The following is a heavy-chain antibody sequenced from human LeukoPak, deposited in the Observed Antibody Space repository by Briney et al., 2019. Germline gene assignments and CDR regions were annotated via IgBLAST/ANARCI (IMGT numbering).Heavy chain of an antibody. CDR3: AKDCGSYDVGNYFDY. D-gene: IGHD1-26*01. V-gene: IGHV3-33*06. CDR2: IWYDGSNK. CDR1: GFTISSYG. J-gene: IGHJ4*02. Sequence: GGSLRLSCAASGFTISSYGMHWVRQSPGKGLEWVAVIWYDGSNKYYADSVKGRFTISRDNSKNTLYLQMNSLRAEDTAVYYCAKDCGSYDVGNYFDYWGQGTLVTVSS.